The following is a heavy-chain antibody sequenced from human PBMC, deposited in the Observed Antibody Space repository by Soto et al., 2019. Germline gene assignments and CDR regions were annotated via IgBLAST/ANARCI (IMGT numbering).Heavy chain of an antibody. CDR2: IYYSGST. CDR3: ARRYGGNFDY. Sequence: QVQLQESGPGLVKPSETLSLTCTVSGGSISSYYWSWIRQPPGKGLEWIGYIYYSGSTNYNPSLKSRVTISVATSKNPFSLTLSSVTAADTAVYSCARRYGGNFDYWGQGTLVTVSS. CDR1: GGSISSYY. V-gene: IGHV4-59*01. J-gene: IGHJ4*02. D-gene: IGHD1-26*01.